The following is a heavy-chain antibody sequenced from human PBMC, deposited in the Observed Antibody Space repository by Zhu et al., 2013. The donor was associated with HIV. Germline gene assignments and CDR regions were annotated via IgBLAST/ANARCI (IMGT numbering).Heavy chain of an antibody. CDR2: IIPIFGTA. Sequence: QVQLVQSGAEVKKPGSSVKVSCKASGGTFSSYAISWVRQAPGQGLEWMGGIIPIFGTANYAQKFQGRVTITADESTSTAYMELSSLRSEDTAVYYCARVPQVAGYCSGGSCYSSGDYEDYWGQGTLVTVSS. D-gene: IGHD2-15*01. CDR3: ARVPQVAGYCSGGSCYSSGDYEDY. J-gene: IGHJ4*02. CDR1: GGTFSSYA. V-gene: IGHV1-69*01.